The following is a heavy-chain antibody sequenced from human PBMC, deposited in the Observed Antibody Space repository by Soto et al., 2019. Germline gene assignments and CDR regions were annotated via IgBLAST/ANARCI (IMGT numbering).Heavy chain of an antibody. V-gene: IGHV1-2*04. CDR3: ARASLSMIQLWLWRWTDYYGMDV. Sequence: GASVKVSCKASGYTFTGYYMHWVRQAPGQGLEWMGWINPNSGGTNYAQKFQGWVTMTRDTSISTAYMELSRLRSDDTAVYYCARASLSMIQLWLWRWTDYYGMDVWGQGTTVTVSS. CDR1: GYTFTGYY. D-gene: IGHD5-18*01. J-gene: IGHJ6*02. CDR2: INPNSGGT.